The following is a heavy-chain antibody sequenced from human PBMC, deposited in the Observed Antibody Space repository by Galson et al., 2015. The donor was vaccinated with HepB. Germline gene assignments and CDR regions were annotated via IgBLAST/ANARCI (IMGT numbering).Heavy chain of an antibody. Sequence: SVKVSCKASGYTFTGYYMHWVRQAPGQGLEWMGWINPNSGGTNYAQKFQGRVTMTRDTSISTAYMELSRLRSDDTAVYYCAIIPRGIVVVPAVIFDYWGQGTLVTVSS. V-gene: IGHV1-2*02. J-gene: IGHJ4*02. CDR2: INPNSGGT. CDR3: AIIPRGIVVVPAVIFDY. CDR1: GYTFTGYY. D-gene: IGHD2-2*01.